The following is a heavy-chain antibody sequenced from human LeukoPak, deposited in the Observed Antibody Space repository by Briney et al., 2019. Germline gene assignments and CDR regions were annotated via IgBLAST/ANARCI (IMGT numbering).Heavy chain of an antibody. Sequence: PGGSLRLSCAAFGFTVSSNYMSWVRKAPGKGLEWVSVIYSGGSTYYADSVKGRFTISRDNSKNTLYLQMNSLRAEDTAVYYCARGKVLRFMWGMDVWGQGTTVTVSS. D-gene: IGHD3-3*01. CDR2: IYSGGST. CDR3: ARGKVLRFMWGMDV. J-gene: IGHJ6*02. V-gene: IGHV3-66*02. CDR1: GFTVSSNY.